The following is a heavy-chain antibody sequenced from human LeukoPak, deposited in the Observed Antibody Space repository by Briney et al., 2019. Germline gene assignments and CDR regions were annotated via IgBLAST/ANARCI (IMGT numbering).Heavy chain of an antibody. Sequence: GGSLRLSCAASGFTFSSYSMNWVRQAPGKGLEWVSYISRSSRTIYYADSVKGRFTISRDNAKNSLYLQMNSLRDEDTAVHYCAVFLEWQGATYYGMDVWGQGTTVTVSS. D-gene: IGHD3-3*01. CDR3: AVFLEWQGATYYGMDV. CDR2: ISRSSRTI. J-gene: IGHJ6*02. V-gene: IGHV3-48*02. CDR1: GFTFSSYS.